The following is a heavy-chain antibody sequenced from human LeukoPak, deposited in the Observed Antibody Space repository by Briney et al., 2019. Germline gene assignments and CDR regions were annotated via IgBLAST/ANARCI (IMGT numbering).Heavy chain of an antibody. CDR3: ARVGAATIDYYYYAMDV. J-gene: IGHJ6*02. CDR1: GFNFDDHG. V-gene: IGHV3-20*04. Sequence: GGSLRLSCAASGFNFDDHGMSWVRQAPGKGLEWVSGINRNGARTGYADSVRGRFTISRNNAKNSLYLQMKSLRAEDTALYYCARVGAATIDYYYYAMDVWGQGTTVTVSS. D-gene: IGHD5-24*01. CDR2: INRNGART.